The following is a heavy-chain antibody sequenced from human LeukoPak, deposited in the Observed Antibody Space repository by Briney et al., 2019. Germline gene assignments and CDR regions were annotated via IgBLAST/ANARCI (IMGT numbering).Heavy chain of an antibody. D-gene: IGHD3-10*01. CDR3: AKREVRGVTSWYFDY. CDR2: IYSGGST. J-gene: IGHJ4*02. Sequence: GGSLRLSCAASGFTVSSNYMSWVRQAPGKGLEWVSVIYSGGSTYYADSVKGRFTISRDNSKNTLYLQMNSLRAEDTAVYYCAKREVRGVTSWYFDYWGPGTLVTVSS. CDR1: GFTVSSNY. V-gene: IGHV3-66*01.